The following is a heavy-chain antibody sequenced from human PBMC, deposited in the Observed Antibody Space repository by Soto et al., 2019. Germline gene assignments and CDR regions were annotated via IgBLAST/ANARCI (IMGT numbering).Heavy chain of an antibody. CDR2: ISGSGGGT. CDR3: AKATPWELLAEYYFDY. J-gene: IGHJ4*02. V-gene: IGHV3-23*01. Sequence: GGSLRLSCAASGFTFSSYAMSWVRQAPGKGLEWASAISGSGGGTYYADSVKGRFTISRDNSKNTLYLQMNSLRAEDTAVYYCAKATPWELLAEYYFDYWGQGSLVTVSS. D-gene: IGHD1-26*01. CDR1: GFTFSSYA.